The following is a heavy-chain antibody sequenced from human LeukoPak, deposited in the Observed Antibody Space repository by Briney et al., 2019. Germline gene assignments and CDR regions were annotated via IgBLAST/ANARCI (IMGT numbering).Heavy chain of an antibody. V-gene: IGHV4-4*02. Sequence: SETLSLTCGVSGGSITTTNWCSWVRQPPGQGLEWIGEISLTGLTNYNPSLNSRVTMSLDQPKNQLSLNLSSVTAEDTAIYYCPRENGAFSHFGFWGRGTLVTVPS. J-gene: IGHJ4*02. CDR3: PRENGAFSHFGF. D-gene: IGHD2-8*01. CDR2: ISLTGLT. CDR1: GGSITTTNW.